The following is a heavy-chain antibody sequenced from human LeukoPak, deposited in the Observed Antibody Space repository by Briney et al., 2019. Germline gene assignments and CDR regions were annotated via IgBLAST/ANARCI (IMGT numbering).Heavy chain of an antibody. CDR1: GFTFSSYW. CDR2: INSDGSST. CDR3: GRDGSGWSIDY. J-gene: IGHJ4*02. V-gene: IGHV3-74*01. D-gene: IGHD6-19*01. Sequence: GGSLRLSCAASGFTFSSYWMHWVRQAPGKGLVLVSRINSDGSSTNYADSVKGRFTISRDNAKNTLYLQMNSLRAEDTAVYYCGRDGSGWSIDYWGQGTLVTVSS.